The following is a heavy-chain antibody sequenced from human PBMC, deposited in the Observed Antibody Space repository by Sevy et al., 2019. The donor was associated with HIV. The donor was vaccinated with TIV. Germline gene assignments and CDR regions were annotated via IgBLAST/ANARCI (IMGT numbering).Heavy chain of an antibody. J-gene: IGHJ6*02. CDR1: GGSISRYY. CDR3: AACLRVVVSDIYYGMDV. V-gene: IGHV4-59*13. D-gene: IGHD5-12*01. CDR2: IYDSGST. Sequence: SETLSLTCRVSGGSISRYYWNWIRQSPDRGLEWIGYIYDSGSTNYNPSLKSRVSISVDTSRNQFSLKLNSVTTADTPVYYCAACLRVVVSDIYYGMDVWGQGTTVTVSS.